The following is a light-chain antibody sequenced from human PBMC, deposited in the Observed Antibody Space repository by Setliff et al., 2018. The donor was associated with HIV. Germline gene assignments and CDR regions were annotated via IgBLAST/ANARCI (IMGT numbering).Light chain of an antibody. CDR2: NND. J-gene: IGLJ2*01. CDR3: ATWDDSLGGVV. Sequence: QSALTQSPSTSRTPGQGVIISCSGSSSNIGSNYVCWYQHLPGTAPKLLIYNNDQRPSGVPDRFSGSKYGTAASLAIRGLRSEDEADYYCATWDDSLGGVVFGGGTKVTVL. CDR1: SSNIGSNY. V-gene: IGLV1-47*01.